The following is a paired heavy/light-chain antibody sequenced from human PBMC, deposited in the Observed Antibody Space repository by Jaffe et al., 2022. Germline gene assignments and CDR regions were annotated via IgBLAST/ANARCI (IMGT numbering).Heavy chain of an antibody. CDR3: AKSLVQTEGAVRSMEWLSGQRPGYMDV. V-gene: IGHV3-23*01. CDR2: ISGSGGST. Sequence: EVQVLESGGGLVQPGGSLRLSCAASGFTFSRYAMSWVRQAPGKGLEWVSSISGSGGSTYYADSVKGRFTISRDNSKNTLYLQMNSLRAEDTAVYYCAKSLVQTEGAVRSMEWLSGQRPGYMDVWGKGTTVTVSS. CDR1: GFTFSRYA. D-gene: IGHD3-3*01. J-gene: IGHJ6*03.
Light chain of an antibody. V-gene: IGKV1-9*01. J-gene: IGKJ2*01. CDR2: AAS. CDR1: QGISGY. CDR3: QQLNSYPLYT. Sequence: DIQLTQSPSFLSASVGDRVSITCRASQGISGYLAWYQQKPGKAPKLLIYAASTLQSGVPSRFSGSGSGTEFTLTISSLQPEDFATYYCQQLNSYPLYTFGQGTKLEIK.